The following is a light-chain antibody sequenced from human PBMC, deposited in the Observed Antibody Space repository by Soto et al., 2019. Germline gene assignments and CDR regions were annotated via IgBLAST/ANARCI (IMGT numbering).Light chain of an antibody. CDR2: GAS. Sequence: EILFAQAPASLSLSPRERATLSCRASQSVSSSYLAWYQQKPGQAPRLLIYGASSRATGIPDRFSGSGSGTDFTLTISRLEPEDFAVYYCQQYGSSPLTFGQGTRLEIK. V-gene: IGKV3-20*01. J-gene: IGKJ5*01. CDR1: QSVSSSY. CDR3: QQYGSSPLT.